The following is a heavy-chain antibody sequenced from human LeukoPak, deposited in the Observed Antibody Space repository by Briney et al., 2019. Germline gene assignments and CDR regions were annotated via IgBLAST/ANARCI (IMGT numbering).Heavy chain of an antibody. J-gene: IGHJ4*02. CDR2: ISGSGGST. V-gene: IGHV3-23*01. Sequence: GGSLRLSCAASGFTFSSYAMSWVRQAPGKGLEWVSAISGSGGSTYYADSVKGRFTISRDNSKNTLYLQMNSLRAEDTAVYYCAKDWYGGYVGRVVVDYWGQGTLVTASS. D-gene: IGHD5-12*01. CDR1: GFTFSSYA. CDR3: AKDWYGGYVGRVVVDY.